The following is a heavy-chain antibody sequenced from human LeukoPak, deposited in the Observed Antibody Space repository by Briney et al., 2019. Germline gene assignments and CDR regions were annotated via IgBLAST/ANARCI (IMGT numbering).Heavy chain of an antibody. CDR3: ARDAPIVVAGRYYYGMDV. CDR1: GGSISSYY. CDR2: IYYSGST. J-gene: IGHJ6*02. D-gene: IGHD6-19*01. Sequence: PSETLSLTCTVSGGSISSYYWSWIRQPPGKGLEWIGYIYYSGSTNYNPSLKSRVTISVDTSKNQFSLKLSSVTAADTAVYYCARDAPIVVAGRYYYGMDVWGQGTTVTVSS. V-gene: IGHV4-59*01.